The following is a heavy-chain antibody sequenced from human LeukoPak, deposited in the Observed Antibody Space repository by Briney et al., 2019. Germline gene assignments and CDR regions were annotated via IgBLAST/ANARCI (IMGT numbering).Heavy chain of an antibody. V-gene: IGHV1-69*13. CDR3: ARPTTYYYDSSAYHVDGFDI. J-gene: IGHJ3*02. CDR2: IIPIFGTT. CDR1: GGSFSNYI. Sequence: GASVKVSCKASGGSFSNYIVTWLRLAPGQGLEWMGGIIPIFGTTNYAQKFQGRVTITADESTNTAYMELSSLRFEDTAVYYCARPTTYYYDSSAYHVDGFDIWGQGTMVTVSS. D-gene: IGHD3-22*01.